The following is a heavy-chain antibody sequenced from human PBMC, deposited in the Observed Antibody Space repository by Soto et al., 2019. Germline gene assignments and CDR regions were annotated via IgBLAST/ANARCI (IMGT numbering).Heavy chain of an antibody. Sequence: GASVKVSCKASGYTFTGYYMHWVRQAPGQGLEWMGWINPNSGGTNYAQKFQGWVTMTRDTSISTAYMELSRLRSDDTAVYYCARSVMVTPYYYYDGMDVWGQGTTVTVSS. V-gene: IGHV1-2*04. CDR2: INPNSGGT. CDR3: ARSVMVTPYYYYDGMDV. J-gene: IGHJ6*02. D-gene: IGHD5-18*01. CDR1: GYTFTGYY.